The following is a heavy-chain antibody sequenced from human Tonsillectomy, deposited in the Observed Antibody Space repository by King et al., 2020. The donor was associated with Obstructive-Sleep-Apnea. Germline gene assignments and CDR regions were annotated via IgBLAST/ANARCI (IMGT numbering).Heavy chain of an antibody. CDR1: GGSISSSSHY. CDR3: VRGGDSSGYSYWYFAL. Sequence: QLQESGPGLVKPSETLSLTCTVSGGSISSSSHYWGWIRQPPGKGLEWIGSIYYTGSTTCNPPYESRVTVSIDTSKNQFSLKLDSVTAADTAVYYCVRGGDSSGYSYWYFALWGRGTLVTVSS. D-gene: IGHD3-22*01. CDR2: IYYTGST. V-gene: IGHV4-39*07. J-gene: IGHJ2*01.